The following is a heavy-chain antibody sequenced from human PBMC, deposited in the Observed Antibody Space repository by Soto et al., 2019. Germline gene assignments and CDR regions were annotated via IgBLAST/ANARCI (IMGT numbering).Heavy chain of an antibody. J-gene: IGHJ4*02. CDR3: ALGGTRGGVDF. CDR2: TSYDGSNA. CDR1: GFTFRSFV. Sequence: QVQLVESGGGVVQPGTSLRLSCVGSGFTFRSFVIHWVRQAPGKGLEWVALTSYDGSNAYYGDSVKGRFTISRDNSKNTVDLQRDSLRVEDTALFYCALGGTRGGVDFWGQGTLVSVSS. V-gene: IGHV3-33*05. D-gene: IGHD3-16*01.